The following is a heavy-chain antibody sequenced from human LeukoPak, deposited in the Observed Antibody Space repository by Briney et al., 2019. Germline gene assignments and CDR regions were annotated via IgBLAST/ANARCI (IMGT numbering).Heavy chain of an antibody. Sequence: GGSLRLSCAASGFTFRDYSMIWIRQAPGKGLEWVSYISTSGHTIYYADSVKGRFTISRDNAKNSLYLQMNSLRAEDTAVYYCAREGWLQFYASDIRGQGTMITVSS. J-gene: IGHJ3*02. CDR2: ISTSGHTI. D-gene: IGHD5-24*01. CDR1: GFTFRDYS. V-gene: IGHV3-11*01. CDR3: AREGWLQFYASDI.